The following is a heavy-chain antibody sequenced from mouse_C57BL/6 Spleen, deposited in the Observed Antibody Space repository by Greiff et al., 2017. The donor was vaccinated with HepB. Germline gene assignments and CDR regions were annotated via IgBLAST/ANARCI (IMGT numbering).Heavy chain of an antibody. CDR2: INPNNGGT. D-gene: IGHD2-5*01. V-gene: IGHV1-18*01. CDR3: ARSGSNYDAMDY. J-gene: IGHJ4*01. Sequence: VQLQQSGPELVKPGASVKIPCKASGYTFTDYNMDWVKQSHGKSLEWIGDINPNNGGTIYNQKFKGKATLTVDKSSSPAYMELRSLTSEDTAVYYCARSGSNYDAMDYWGQGTSVTVSS. CDR1: GYTFTDYN.